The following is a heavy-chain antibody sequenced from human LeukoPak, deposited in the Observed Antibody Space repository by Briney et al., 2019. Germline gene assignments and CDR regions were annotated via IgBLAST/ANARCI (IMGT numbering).Heavy chain of an antibody. CDR2: ISGSGGST. Sequence: GGSLRLSCAASGFTFSSYAMSWVRQAPGKGLEWVSAISGSGGSTYYADSVKGRFTISRDNSKNTLYLQMNSLRAEDTAVYYCAKVGIGSSGYYYGFDYWGQGTLVTVSS. CDR1: GFTFSSYA. D-gene: IGHD3-22*01. CDR3: AKVGIGSSGYYYGFDY. V-gene: IGHV3-23*01. J-gene: IGHJ4*02.